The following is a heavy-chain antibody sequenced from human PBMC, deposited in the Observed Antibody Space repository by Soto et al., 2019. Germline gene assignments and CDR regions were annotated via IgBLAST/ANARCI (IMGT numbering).Heavy chain of an antibody. J-gene: IGHJ3*02. CDR3: ARWQYTVVTPIDM. CDR2: IHNSGNT. Sequence: QVQLQESGPGLVKPSETLSLTCTVPSGSIRTSYWTWIRQFPGKRLEWIAHIHNSGNTNSNPSLKSRVTISMDTSKNQISLRLTSVTAADTAMYYCARWQYTVVTPIDMWGQGQWSPSLQ. D-gene: IGHD2-21*02. V-gene: IGHV4-59*01. CDR1: SGSIRTSY.